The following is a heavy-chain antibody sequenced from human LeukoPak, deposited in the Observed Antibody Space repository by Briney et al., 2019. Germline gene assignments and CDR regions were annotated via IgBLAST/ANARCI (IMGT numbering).Heavy chain of an antibody. V-gene: IGHV1-2*02. CDR1: GGSFSSYA. J-gene: IGHJ4*02. Sequence: ASVTVSCKASGGSFSSYAISWVRQAPGQGLEWMGWINPNSGGTNYAQKFQGRVTMTRDTSISTAYMELSRLRSDDTAVYYCARGDMGSSSWRTNNHPAYWGQGTLVTVSS. CDR2: INPNSGGT. CDR3: ARGDMGSSSWRTNNHPAY. D-gene: IGHD6-13*01.